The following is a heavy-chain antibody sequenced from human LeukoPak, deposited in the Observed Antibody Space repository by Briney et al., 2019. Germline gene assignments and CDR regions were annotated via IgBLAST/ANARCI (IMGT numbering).Heavy chain of an antibody. V-gene: IGHV3-23*01. Sequence: TGGSLRLSCAVSGFTFDTYAMSWVRQAPGKGLEWVSSISGNGANTYYADSVKGRFTISRDNSKSTLHLQLNSLGAEDTAVYYCWDLRGGHWGQGTLVTVSS. J-gene: IGHJ4*02. CDR1: GFTFDTYA. CDR2: ISGNGANT. CDR3: WDLRGGH. D-gene: IGHD1-26*01.